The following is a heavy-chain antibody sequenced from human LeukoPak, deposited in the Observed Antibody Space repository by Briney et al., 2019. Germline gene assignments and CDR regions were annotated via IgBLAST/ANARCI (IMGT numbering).Heavy chain of an antibody. D-gene: IGHD6-13*01. Sequence: ASAKVSCKASGYIFTGYYMHWVRQAPGQGLEWMGWINPNSGGTKYAQQFQGRVTMTRDTSISTAYMELSRLTSDDTAVYYCARGEGDSSSWPLNYWGQGTLVPVSS. V-gene: IGHV1-2*02. CDR3: ARGEGDSSSWPLNY. CDR2: INPNSGGT. CDR1: GYIFTGYY. J-gene: IGHJ4*02.